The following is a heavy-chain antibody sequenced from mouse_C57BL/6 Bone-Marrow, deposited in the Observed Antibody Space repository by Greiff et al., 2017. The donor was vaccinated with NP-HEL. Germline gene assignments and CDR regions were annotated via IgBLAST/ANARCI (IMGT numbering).Heavy chain of an antibody. V-gene: IGHV1-55*01. CDR3: ARGGVTTVVANFDY. D-gene: IGHD1-1*01. J-gene: IGHJ2*01. CDR2: IYPGSGST. Sequence: QVQLQQPGAELVKPGASVKMSCKASGYTFTSYWITWVKQRPGQGLEWIGDIYPGSGSTNYNEKFKSKATLTVDTSSSTAYMQLSSLTSEDSAVYYCARGGVTTVVANFDYWGQGTTLTVSS. CDR1: GYTFTSYW.